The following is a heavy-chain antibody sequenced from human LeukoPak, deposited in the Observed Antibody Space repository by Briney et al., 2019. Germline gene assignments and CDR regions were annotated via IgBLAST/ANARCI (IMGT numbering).Heavy chain of an antibody. D-gene: IGHD5-12*01. CDR1: GITFSKYW. CDR2: MKHDGNEK. V-gene: IGHV3-7*01. J-gene: IGHJ4*02. CDR3: ARDLGHSGYDLYDY. Sequence: GGSLRLSCVDSGITFSKYWMNWVRQAPGKGLEWVANMKHDGNEKHYVDSVEGRFTISRDNAKSSLYLQMNNLRAEDTAVYYCARDLGHSGYDLYDYWGQGTLVTVSS.